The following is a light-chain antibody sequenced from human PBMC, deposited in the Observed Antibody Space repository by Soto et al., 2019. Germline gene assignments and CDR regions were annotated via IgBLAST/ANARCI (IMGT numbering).Light chain of an antibody. CDR2: SKY. V-gene: IGLV1-44*01. J-gene: IGLJ2*01. Sequence: QSVLTQPPSASGTPGQRVTISCSGSSCNIGSNTINWYQQLPGTAPKLLIYSKYQRPSVVPDRFSGSKSGTSASLAISGLQSEDEADYYCAAWDDSLNGVVFGRGTQLTVL. CDR3: AAWDDSLNGVV. CDR1: SCNIGSNT.